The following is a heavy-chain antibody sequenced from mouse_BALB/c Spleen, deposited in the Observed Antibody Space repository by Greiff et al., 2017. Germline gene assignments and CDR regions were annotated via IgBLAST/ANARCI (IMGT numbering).Heavy chain of an antibody. CDR2: ISSGSSTI. Sequence: EVQGVESGGGLVQPGGSRKLSCAASGFTFSSFGMHWVRQAPEKGLEWVAYISSGSSTIYYADTVKGRFTISRDNPKNTLFLQMTSLRSEDTAMYYCARTVTTAYAMDYWGQGTSVTVSS. V-gene: IGHV5-17*02. D-gene: IGHD1-2*01. J-gene: IGHJ4*01. CDR1: GFTFSSFG. CDR3: ARTVTTAYAMDY.